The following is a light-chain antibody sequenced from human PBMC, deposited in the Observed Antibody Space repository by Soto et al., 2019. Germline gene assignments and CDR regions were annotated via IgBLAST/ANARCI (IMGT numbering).Light chain of an antibody. CDR1: QSVSSR. CDR2: GAS. Sequence: EIVLTQSPGTLSLSPGERATLSCRASQSVSSRLAWYQQKPGQAPRLLISGASSRATDIPDRFSGSGSGTDFTLTISRLEPEDFALYYCQQYVTSAITFGQGTRLEIK. V-gene: IGKV3-20*01. J-gene: IGKJ5*01. CDR3: QQYVTSAIT.